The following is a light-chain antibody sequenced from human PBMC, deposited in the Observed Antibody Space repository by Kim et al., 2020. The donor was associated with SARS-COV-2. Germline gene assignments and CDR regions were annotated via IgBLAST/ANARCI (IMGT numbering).Light chain of an antibody. CDR3: QQYNNWPRT. J-gene: IGKJ1*01. V-gene: IGKV3-15*01. CDR2: GAS. CDR1: QSINGE. Sequence: EIVMTQSPATLSVSPGERATLSCRASQSINGELAWYQQHPGQSPRLLMFGASTRGTDVPARFSGSGSGSYFTLTISGLQPEDFAVYYCQQYNNWPRTFGQGTKVDIK.